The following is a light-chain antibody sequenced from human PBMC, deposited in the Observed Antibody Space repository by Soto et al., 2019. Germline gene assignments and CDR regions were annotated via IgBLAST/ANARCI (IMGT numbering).Light chain of an antibody. CDR2: DVS. J-gene: IGLJ1*01. CDR3: SSYTSSSTYV. CDR1: SSDVGGDHNF. Sequence: QSALTQPASVSGSPGQSIAISCTGTSSDVGGDHNFVSWYQHHPGKAPKLTIYDVSNRPSGVSDRFSGSKSGNTASLTISGLQAEDEADYYCSSYTSSSTYVFGTGTQLTVL. V-gene: IGLV2-14*03.